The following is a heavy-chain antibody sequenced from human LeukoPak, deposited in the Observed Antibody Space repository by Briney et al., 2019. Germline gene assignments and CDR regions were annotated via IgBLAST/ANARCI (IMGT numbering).Heavy chain of an antibody. CDR2: INPNSGGT. Sequence: ASVKVSCKASGYTFTGYYMHWVRQAPGQGLEWMGRINPNSGGTNYAQKFQGRVTMTRDTSISTAYMELSSLSSEDTAVYYCARAGAFDDYYYYYMDVWGKGTTVTVSS. CDR3: ARAGAFDDYYYYYMDV. J-gene: IGHJ6*03. CDR1: GYTFTGYY. D-gene: IGHD3-9*01. V-gene: IGHV1-2*06.